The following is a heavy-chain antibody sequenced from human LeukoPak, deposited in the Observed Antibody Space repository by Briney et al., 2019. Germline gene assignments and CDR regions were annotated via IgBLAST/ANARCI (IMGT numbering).Heavy chain of an antibody. Sequence: SQTLSLTCTVSGGSISSGDYYWSWIRQPPGKGLEWIGYIYYSGSTYYNPSLKSRVTISVDTSKNQFSLKLSSVTAADTAVYYCARDLLYYYDSRGDAFDIWGQGIMVTVSS. J-gene: IGHJ3*02. D-gene: IGHD3-22*01. CDR1: GGSISSGDYY. CDR3: ARDLLYYYDSRGDAFDI. CDR2: IYYSGST. V-gene: IGHV4-30-4*08.